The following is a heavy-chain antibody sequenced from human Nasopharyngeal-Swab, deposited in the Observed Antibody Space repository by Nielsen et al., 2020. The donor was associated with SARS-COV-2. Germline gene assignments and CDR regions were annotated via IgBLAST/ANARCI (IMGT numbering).Heavy chain of an antibody. D-gene: IGHD5-18*01. J-gene: IGHJ4*02. Sequence: VRQMPGKGLEWVSSISSSSSYIYYADSVKGRFTISRDNAKNSLYLQMNSLRAEDTAVYYCARADSYGYRGPFDYWGQGTLVTVSS. CDR2: ISSSSSYI. CDR3: ARADSYGYRGPFDY. V-gene: IGHV3-21*01.